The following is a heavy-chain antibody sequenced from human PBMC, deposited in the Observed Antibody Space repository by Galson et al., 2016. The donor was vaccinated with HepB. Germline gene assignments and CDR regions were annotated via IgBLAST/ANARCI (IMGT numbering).Heavy chain of an antibody. V-gene: IGHV4-39*01. CDR2: VYYTGST. D-gene: IGHD1-1*01. Sequence: ETLSLTCTVSGGSVSSGTDYWGWIRQPPGKGLEWIGAVYYTGSTYHNPSLKSRITISVDTSNNQFSLRLSSVTAADTAVYYCAKGLWNGWFDRFDFWGQGTLVTVSS. CDR3: AKGLWNGWFDRFDF. J-gene: IGHJ4*02. CDR1: GGSVSSGTDY.